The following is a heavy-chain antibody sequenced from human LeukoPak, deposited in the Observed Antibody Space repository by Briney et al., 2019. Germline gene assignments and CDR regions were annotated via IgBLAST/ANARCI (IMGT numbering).Heavy chain of an antibody. CDR1: GFTVRSVW. V-gene: IGHV3-15*01. J-gene: IGHJ4*02. CDR3: TIPDPSTWYAH. Sequence: GGSLRLSCAASGFTVRSVWMSWVRQAPGKVPEWVGHIKRDVDGGTTDYAAPVKGRFFISRDDSKNTLYLHMNSLKTEDTAVYYCTIPDPSTWYAHWGQGALVTVSS. CDR2: IKRDVDGGTT. D-gene: IGHD6-13*01.